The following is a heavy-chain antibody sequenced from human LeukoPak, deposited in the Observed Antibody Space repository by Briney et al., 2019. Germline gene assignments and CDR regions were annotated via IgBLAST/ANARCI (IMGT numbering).Heavy chain of an antibody. CDR1: GGTFSSYT. V-gene: IGHV1-69*02. CDR3: ARNAPGYCRGGSCCSGYYFDY. J-gene: IGHJ4*02. Sequence: VASVKVSCKASGGTFSSYTISWVRQAPGRGLEWMGRIIPILGIANYAQKFQGRVTITADESTSTAYMELSSMRSENTAVYYCARNAPGYCRGGSCCSGYYFDYWGQGTLATVSS. CDR2: IIPILGIA. D-gene: IGHD2-15*01.